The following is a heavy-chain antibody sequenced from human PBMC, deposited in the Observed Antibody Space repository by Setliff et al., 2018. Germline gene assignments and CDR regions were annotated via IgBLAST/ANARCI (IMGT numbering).Heavy chain of an antibody. V-gene: IGHV3-7*01. CDR1: GFSFRNCW. Sequence: LRLSCVATGFSFRNCWASWVRQAPGKGPEWVASINPDGSEKYYVDSVKGRFTISRDNAKNSLSLQMNSLRTEDTAVYYCFGAGTCSYWGQGTLVTVSS. J-gene: IGHJ4*02. CDR3: FGAGTCSY. CDR2: INPDGSEK. D-gene: IGHD3-10*01.